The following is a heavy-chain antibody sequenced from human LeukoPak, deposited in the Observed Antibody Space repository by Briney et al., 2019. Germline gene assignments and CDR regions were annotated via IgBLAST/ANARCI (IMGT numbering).Heavy chain of an antibody. CDR1: GFTFSSYA. J-gene: IGHJ4*02. CDR2: ISSNGGST. Sequence: PGGSLRLSCAASGFTFSSYAMHWVRQAPGKGLEYVSAISSNGGSTYYANSVKGRFTISRDNSKNTLYLQMGSLRAEDMAVYYCARSGSLHFAYWGQGTLVTVSS. V-gene: IGHV3-64*01. D-gene: IGHD3-10*01. CDR3: ARSGSLHFAY.